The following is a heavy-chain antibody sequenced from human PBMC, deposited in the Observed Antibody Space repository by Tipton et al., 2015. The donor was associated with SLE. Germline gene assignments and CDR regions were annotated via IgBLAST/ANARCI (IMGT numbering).Heavy chain of an antibody. Sequence: TLSLTCAVYGGSFSGYYWSWIRQPPGKGLEWIGSIYYSGSTYYNPSLKSRVTISVDTSKNQFSLKLSSVTAADTAVYFCARLNYSDFHFDYWGQGPLVTVSS. CDR3: ARLNYSDFHFDY. V-gene: IGHV4-34*01. CDR2: IYYSGST. D-gene: IGHD4-11*01. CDR1: GGSFSGYY. J-gene: IGHJ4*02.